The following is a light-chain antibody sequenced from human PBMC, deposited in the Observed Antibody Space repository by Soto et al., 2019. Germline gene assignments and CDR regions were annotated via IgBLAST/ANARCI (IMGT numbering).Light chain of an antibody. J-gene: IGLJ3*02. V-gene: IGLV1-40*01. CDR1: SSNIGAGYD. Sequence: VLTQPPSVSGAPGQRVTISCTGSSSNIGAGYDVHWYQQLPGTAPKLLIYGNSNRPSGVPDRFSGSKSGTSASLAITGLQAEDEADYYCQSYDSSLSGAVFGGGTKVTVL. CDR3: QSYDSSLSGAV. CDR2: GNS.